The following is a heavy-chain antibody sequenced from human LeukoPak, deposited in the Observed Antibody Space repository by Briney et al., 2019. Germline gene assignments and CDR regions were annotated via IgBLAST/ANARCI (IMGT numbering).Heavy chain of an antibody. CDR3: ARVGARDDY. Sequence: GGSLRLSCAASGFTFSSYAMSWVRQAPGKGLEWVSAISGSGGSTYYADSVKGRFTISRDNSKNSLYLQMNSLRVEDTAVYYCARVGARDDYWGQGTLVTVSS. J-gene: IGHJ4*02. CDR1: GFTFSSYA. CDR2: ISGSGGST. V-gene: IGHV3-23*01.